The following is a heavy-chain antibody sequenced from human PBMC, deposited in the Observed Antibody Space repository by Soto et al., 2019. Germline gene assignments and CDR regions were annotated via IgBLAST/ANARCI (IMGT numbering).Heavy chain of an antibody. V-gene: IGHV4-30-4*01. CDR1: GGSISSGDYY. D-gene: IGHD5-18*01. CDR2: IYYSGST. Sequence: QVQLQESGPGLVKPSQTLSLTCTVSGGSISSGDYYWSCIRQPPGKGLEWIGYIYYSGSTYYNPSLQSRVTISVQTSKNQFSLKLSSVTAADTAVYYCASNRYGYTFYDYWGQGTLVTVSS. CDR3: ASNRYGYTFYDY. J-gene: IGHJ4*02.